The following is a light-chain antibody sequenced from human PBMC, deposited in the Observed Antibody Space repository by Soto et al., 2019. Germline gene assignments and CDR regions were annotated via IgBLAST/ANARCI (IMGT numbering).Light chain of an antibody. V-gene: IGKV3-11*01. CDR1: QSVSSQ. J-gene: IGKJ4*01. CDR3: QQRSNWPLHT. Sequence: EIVLTQSPATLSLSPGERATLSCRASQSVSSQLAWYQQKPGQAPRLLIYDASNRATGIPARFSGSGSGTDFTLTISSLEPEDFAIYYCQQRSNWPLHTFGGGTTVEIK. CDR2: DAS.